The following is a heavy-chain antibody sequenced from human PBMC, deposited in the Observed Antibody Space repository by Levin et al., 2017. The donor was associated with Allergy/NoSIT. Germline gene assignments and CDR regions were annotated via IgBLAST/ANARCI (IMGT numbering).Heavy chain of an antibody. Sequence: SVKVSCKASGGTFSSYAISWVRQAPGQGLEWMGGIIPIFGTANYAQKFQGRVTITADESTSTAYMELSSLRSEDTAVYYCAREPHPYPDIVVVVAEGDYAFDSWGQGTMVTVSS. CDR3: AREPHPYPDIVVVVAEGDYAFDS. V-gene: IGHV1-69*13. CDR1: GGTFSSYA. D-gene: IGHD2-15*01. CDR2: IIPIFGTA. J-gene: IGHJ3*02.